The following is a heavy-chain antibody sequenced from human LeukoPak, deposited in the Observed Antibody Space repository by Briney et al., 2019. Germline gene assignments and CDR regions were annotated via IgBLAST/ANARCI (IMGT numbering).Heavy chain of an antibody. CDR1: GFTFSTYA. J-gene: IGHJ4*02. Sequence: GGSLRLSCAASGFTFSTYAVGWVRQAPGEGLRWVSSISGNGVTTYYADSVKGRFTISRDNSKNTLYLQMNSLRAEDTALYYCAKALYGGNTVWGQGTLVTVSS. CDR2: ISGNGVTT. D-gene: IGHD4-23*01. CDR3: AKALYGGNTV. V-gene: IGHV3-23*01.